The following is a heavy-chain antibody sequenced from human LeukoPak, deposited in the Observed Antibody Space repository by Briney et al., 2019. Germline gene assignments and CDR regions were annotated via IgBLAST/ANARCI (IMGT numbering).Heavy chain of an antibody. CDR1: GGSFSGYY. Sequence: PSETLSLTCAVYGGSFSGYYWSWIRQPPGKGLEWIGEINHSGSTNYNPSLKSRVTISVDTSKNQFSLKLSSVTAADTAVYYCATGQDYRWFDPWGQGTLVTVSS. CDR2: INHSGST. CDR3: ATGQDYRWFDP. J-gene: IGHJ5*02. D-gene: IGHD4/OR15-4a*01. V-gene: IGHV4-34*01.